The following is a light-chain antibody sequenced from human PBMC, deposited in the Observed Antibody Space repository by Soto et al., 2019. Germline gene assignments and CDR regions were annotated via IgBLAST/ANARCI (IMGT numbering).Light chain of an antibody. J-gene: IGKJ1*01. CDR2: GAS. CDR1: QSVSSR. CDR3: QQYNNWPPSWT. Sequence: EIVMTHSPATLSVSPWDIATLSCWASQSVSSRLAWYQQKPGQTPRLLIYGASTRATGIPARVSGSGSGTEFTLTISSLQSEDFAVYYCQQYNNWPPSWTFGQGTKVDIK. V-gene: IGKV3-15*01.